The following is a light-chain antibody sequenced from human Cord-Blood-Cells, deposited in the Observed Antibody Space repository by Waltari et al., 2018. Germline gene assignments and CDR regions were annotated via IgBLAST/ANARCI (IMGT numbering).Light chain of an antibody. CDR3: AAWDDSLSGL. Sequence: QSVLTQPPSASGTPGQRVTISCSGRSSNIGSNYVYWYQQLPGTAPKLLIYRNNQRPSGVPDRFSGSKSGTSASLAISGLRSEDEADYYCAAWDDSLSGLFGGGTKLTVL. CDR2: RNN. CDR1: SSNIGSNY. J-gene: IGLJ3*02. V-gene: IGLV1-47*01.